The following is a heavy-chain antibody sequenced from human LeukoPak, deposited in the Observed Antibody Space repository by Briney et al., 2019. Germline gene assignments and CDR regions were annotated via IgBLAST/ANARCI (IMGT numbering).Heavy chain of an antibody. J-gene: IGHJ4*02. D-gene: IGHD1-7*01. CDR3: ARGPGGTTGEAFDY. Sequence: SETLSLTCTVSGYSISSGYYWGWIRQPAGKGLECIGRIHRSGSTDYNPSLKSRVTMSVDTSKNQFSLTLSSVTAADTAIYYCARGPGGTTGEAFDYWGQGTLVTVSS. V-gene: IGHV4-38-2*02. CDR2: IHRSGST. CDR1: GYSISSGYY.